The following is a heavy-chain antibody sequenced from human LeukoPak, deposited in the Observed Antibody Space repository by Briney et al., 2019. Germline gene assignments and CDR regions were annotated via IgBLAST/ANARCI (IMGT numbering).Heavy chain of an antibody. J-gene: IGHJ4*02. CDR2: IYTSGST. Sequence: SETLSLTCTVSGGSISSYYWSWIRQPAGKGLEWIGRIYTSGSTNYNPSLKSRVTMSVDTSKNQFSLKLSSVTAADTAVYYCARGGYYDSSGYYTPAYFDYWGQGTLVTVSS. D-gene: IGHD3-22*01. CDR3: ARGGYYDSSGYYTPAYFDY. V-gene: IGHV4-4*07. CDR1: GGSISSYY.